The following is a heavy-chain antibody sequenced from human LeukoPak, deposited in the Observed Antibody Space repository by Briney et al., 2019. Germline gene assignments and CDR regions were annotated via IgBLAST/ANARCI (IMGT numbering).Heavy chain of an antibody. V-gene: IGHV1-2*02. Sequence: ASVKVSCKASGYTFTGYYMHWVQQAPGQGLEWMGWINPNSGGTNYAQKFQGRVTMTRDTSISTAYMELSRLRSDDTAVYYCAGGYCSGGSCYLSDYWGQGTLVTVSS. CDR1: GYTFTGYY. D-gene: IGHD2-15*01. CDR3: AGGYCSGGSCYLSDY. J-gene: IGHJ4*02. CDR2: INPNSGGT.